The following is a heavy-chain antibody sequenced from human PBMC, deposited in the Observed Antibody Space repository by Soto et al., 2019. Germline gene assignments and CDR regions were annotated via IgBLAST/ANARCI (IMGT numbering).Heavy chain of an antibody. CDR1: CGSIISYY. CDR3: ARACSSTSCYDVFDS. J-gene: IGHJ4*02. D-gene: IGHD2-2*01. V-gene: IGHV4-4*07. CDR2: IYTSGST. Sequence: PSEALSLTCTVSCGSIISYYWSWIRQPAGKGLQWIGRIYTSGSTNYNPSLKSRVTMSVDTSKNQFSLKLSSVTAADTAVYYCARACSSTSCYDVFDSWGQGTLVTVSS.